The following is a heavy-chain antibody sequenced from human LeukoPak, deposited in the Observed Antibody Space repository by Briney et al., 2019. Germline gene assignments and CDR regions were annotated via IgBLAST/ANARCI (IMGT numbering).Heavy chain of an antibody. J-gene: IGHJ3*02. Sequence: GGSLRLSCAASGFTFSSSWMTWVRQAPGKGLEWVANINQDGGEKHYVDSVKGRFTISRDNAKNSLYLQMNSLRAEDTAVYYCAREPGIGYAFDIWGQGKMVTVSS. CDR3: AREPGIGYAFDI. V-gene: IGHV3-7*01. D-gene: IGHD3-10*01. CDR2: INQDGGEK. CDR1: GFTFSSSW.